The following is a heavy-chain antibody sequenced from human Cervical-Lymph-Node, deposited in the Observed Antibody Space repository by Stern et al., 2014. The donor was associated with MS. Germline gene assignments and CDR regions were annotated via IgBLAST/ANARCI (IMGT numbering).Heavy chain of an antibody. Sequence: VQLVESGAEVKKPGASVKVSCEASGYTFNRYYMHWVRQAPGQGLEWMGMINPSGGGTNYTQKFQGRVTMTRDTSTSTVYMELNSLRSDDTATYYCARDAHGDSFDYWGQGTLVTVSS. J-gene: IGHJ4*02. CDR1: GYTFNRYY. V-gene: IGHV1-46*02. CDR2: INPSGGGT. D-gene: IGHD4-17*01. CDR3: ARDAHGDSFDY.